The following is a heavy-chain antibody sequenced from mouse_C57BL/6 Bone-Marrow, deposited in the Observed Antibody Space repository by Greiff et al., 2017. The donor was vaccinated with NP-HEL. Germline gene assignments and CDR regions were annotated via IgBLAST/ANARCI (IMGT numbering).Heavy chain of an antibody. CDR3: AREGGCDY. CDR1: GFTFSDYG. Sequence: EVKLEESGGGLVKPGGSLKLSCAASGFTFSDYGMHWVRQAPEKGLEWVAYISSGSSTIYYADTVKGRFTISRDNAKNTLFLQMTSLRSEDTAMYYCAREGGCDYWGQGTSVTVSS. V-gene: IGHV5-17*01. J-gene: IGHJ4*01. CDR2: ISSGSSTI.